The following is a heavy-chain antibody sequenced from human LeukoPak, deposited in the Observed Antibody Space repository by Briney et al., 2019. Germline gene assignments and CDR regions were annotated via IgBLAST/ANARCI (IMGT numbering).Heavy chain of an antibody. J-gene: IGHJ4*02. CDR1: GYTFTSYD. V-gene: IGHV1-69*05. Sequence: SVKVSCKASGYTFTSYDINWVRQAPGQGLEWMGRIIPIFGTANYAQEFQGRVTITTDESTSTAYMELSSLRSEDTAVYYCARGAMAADFDYWGQGTLVTVSS. D-gene: IGHD5-18*01. CDR3: ARGAMAADFDY. CDR2: IIPIFGTA.